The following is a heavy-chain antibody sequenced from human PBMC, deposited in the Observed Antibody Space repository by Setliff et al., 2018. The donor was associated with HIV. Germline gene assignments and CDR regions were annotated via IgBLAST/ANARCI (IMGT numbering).Heavy chain of an antibody. CDR2: IFASGSS. D-gene: IGHD3-10*01. CDR1: GDSIGSYS. V-gene: IGHV4-4*09. CDR3: ARRINNSGSLPAKNWFDT. Sequence: SETLSLTCIVSGDSIGSYSWNWIRQPPGKGLEWIGYIFASGSSLYNPSLQSRVSISIDTSKNQFSLKLSSVTAADTAVYYCARRINNSGSLPAKNWFDTWGQ. J-gene: IGHJ5*02.